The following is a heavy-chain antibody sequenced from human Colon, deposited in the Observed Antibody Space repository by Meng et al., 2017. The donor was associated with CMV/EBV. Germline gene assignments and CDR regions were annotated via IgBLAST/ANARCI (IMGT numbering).Heavy chain of an antibody. J-gene: IGHJ6*02. V-gene: IGHV1-18*01. Sequence: ASVKVSCKASGYTFTSYGISWVRQAPGQGLEWMGWISVFNGRTNYAQKFQGRVTMTTDMSTRTAYLELRNLRSDDTAVYFCARETRRRDGDYYYAMDVWGQGTTVTVSS. CDR2: ISVFNGRT. D-gene: IGHD3-16*01. CDR3: ARETRRRDGDYYYAMDV. CDR1: GYTFTSYG.